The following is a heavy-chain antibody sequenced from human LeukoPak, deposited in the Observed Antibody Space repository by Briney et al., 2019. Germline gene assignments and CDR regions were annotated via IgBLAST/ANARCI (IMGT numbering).Heavy chain of an antibody. Sequence: ASVKVSRKASGYTFTNYDITWLRQATGQGLEWMGWMNPNNGNTDYAQKFQGRVTMTRDTSIRTAYLELSSLRSDDTAVYYCARGKVLWFGEDWGQGTLVTVSS. CDR3: ARGKVLWFGED. V-gene: IGHV1-8*01. CDR1: GYTFTNYD. CDR2: MNPNNGNT. J-gene: IGHJ4*02. D-gene: IGHD3-10*01.